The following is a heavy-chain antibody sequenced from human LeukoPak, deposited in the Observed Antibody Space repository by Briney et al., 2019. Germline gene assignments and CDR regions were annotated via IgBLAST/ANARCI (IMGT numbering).Heavy chain of an antibody. CDR2: IVVGSGNT. Sequence: SVKVSCKASGFTFSSSAMQWVRQARGQRLEWMGWIVVGSGNTNYAQKFQERVTITRDMSTSTAYMELSSLRSEDTAVYYCAREDARMRGSGSYFDYWGQGTLVTVSS. V-gene: IGHV1-58*02. CDR3: AREDARMRGSGSYFDY. D-gene: IGHD3-10*01. CDR1: GFTFSSSA. J-gene: IGHJ4*02.